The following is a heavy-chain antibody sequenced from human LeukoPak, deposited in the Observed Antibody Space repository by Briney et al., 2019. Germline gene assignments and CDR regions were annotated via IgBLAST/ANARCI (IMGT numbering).Heavy chain of an antibody. J-gene: IGHJ4*02. D-gene: IGHD6-19*01. Sequence: GGSLRLSCAASGFTVSSNYMSWVRQAPGKGLEWVSVIYSGGSTYYADSVKGRFTISRDNPKNTLYLQMNSLRAEDTAVYYCARDPTHSSGWYYFDYWGQGTLVTVSS. CDR1: GFTVSSNY. CDR2: IYSGGST. CDR3: ARDPTHSSGWYYFDY. V-gene: IGHV3-53*01.